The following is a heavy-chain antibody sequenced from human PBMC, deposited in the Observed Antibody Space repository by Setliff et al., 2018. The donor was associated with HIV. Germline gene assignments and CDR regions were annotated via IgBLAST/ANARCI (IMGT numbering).Heavy chain of an antibody. CDR1: GYSLTKYA. D-gene: IGHD3-10*01. CDR3: ARDKTSRYYYTGSAPSDY. V-gene: IGHV1-3*01. CDR2: INANKGNT. Sequence: ASVKVSCKASGYSLTKYALHWVRQAPGQRLEWMGWINANKGNTKYSQQFQGRVTITWDTSASAAYMELSSLRSEDTAVYYCARDKTSRYYYTGSAPSDYWGQGTLVTVSS. J-gene: IGHJ4*02.